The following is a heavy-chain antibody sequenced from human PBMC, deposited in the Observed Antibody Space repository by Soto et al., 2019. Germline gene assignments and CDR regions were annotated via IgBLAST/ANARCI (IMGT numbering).Heavy chain of an antibody. CDR3: AKDRLANPPYYYYYYGMDV. Sequence: GGSLRLSCAASGFTFIGYGIHWVRQAPGKGLEWVAFISNAGSNKYYEDSVKGRFTISRDNSKNTLYLQMNSLRAEDTAVYYCAKDRLANPPYYYYYYGMDVWGQGTTVTVSS. D-gene: IGHD6-25*01. V-gene: IGHV3-30*18. CDR1: GFTFIGYG. CDR2: ISNAGSNK. J-gene: IGHJ6*02.